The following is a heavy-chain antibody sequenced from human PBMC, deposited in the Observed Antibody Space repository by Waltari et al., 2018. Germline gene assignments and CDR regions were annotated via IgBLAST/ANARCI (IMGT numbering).Heavy chain of an antibody. D-gene: IGHD5-12*01. V-gene: IGHV3-33*01. CDR1: GFLFSGHV. Sequence: QVQLTESGGGVVQSGRSLRLSCAASGFLFSGHVMHWVRRAPGKGLGWLAGIWYDVHNKDYADSVKGRFSISRDNSKNVLYLQMDSLKVEDSGVYYCARGKGGSGSWFLDWGQGTPVTVSS. CDR3: ARGKGGSGSWFLD. CDR2: IWYDVHNK. J-gene: IGHJ4*02.